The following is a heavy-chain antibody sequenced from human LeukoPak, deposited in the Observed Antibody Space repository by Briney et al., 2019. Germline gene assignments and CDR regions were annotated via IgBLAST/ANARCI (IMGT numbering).Heavy chain of an antibody. CDR3: AKERGRLGELSLYLAIVY. D-gene: IGHD3-16*02. Sequence: PGRSLRLSCAASGFTFSSYGMHWVRQAPGKGLEWVALISYDGSDKYFADSVKGRFTISRDNSKNTLYLQVNSLRGDDTAVYYCAKERGRLGELSLYLAIVYWGQGTLVTVSA. CDR2: ISYDGSDK. V-gene: IGHV3-30*18. J-gene: IGHJ4*02. CDR1: GFTFSSYG.